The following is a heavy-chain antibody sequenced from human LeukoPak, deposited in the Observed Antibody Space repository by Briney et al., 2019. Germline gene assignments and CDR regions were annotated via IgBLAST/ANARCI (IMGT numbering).Heavy chain of an antibody. Sequence: GGSLRLSCAASGFTFSSYAMSWVRQAPGKGLEWVSAISGSGGSTYYADSVKGRFTISRDNSKNTLYLQMNSLRAEDTAVYYCAKEFQVYDILTENALFDHWGQGTLVTVSS. V-gene: IGHV3-23*01. CDR2: ISGSGGST. CDR1: GFTFSSYA. J-gene: IGHJ4*02. CDR3: AKEFQVYDILTENALFDH. D-gene: IGHD3-9*01.